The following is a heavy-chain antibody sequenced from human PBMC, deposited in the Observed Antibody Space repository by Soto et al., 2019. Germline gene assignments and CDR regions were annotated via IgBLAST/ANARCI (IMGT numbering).Heavy chain of an antibody. V-gene: IGHV4-59*01. D-gene: IGHD2-2*01. J-gene: IGHJ4*02. CDR1: GDSMSSYY. Sequence: SETLALTCTVSGDSMSSYYWSWFRQPPGQGLESLGYIYHTGVTNYNPSLRGRLSISIDTAKNQFSLKLSSVTSADTAIYYCARTARVPDFWGPGILVTVSS. CDR3: ARTARVPDF. CDR2: IYHTGVT.